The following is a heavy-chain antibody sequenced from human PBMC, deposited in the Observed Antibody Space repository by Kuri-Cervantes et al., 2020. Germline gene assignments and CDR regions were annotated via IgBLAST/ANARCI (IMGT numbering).Heavy chain of an antibody. CDR3: AKMRSGYGDYANAFDI. V-gene: IGHV3-23*01. Sequence: GESLKISCAASGFTFNDAWMSWVRQAPGKGLEWVSAISGSGGNTYYADSVKGRFTISRDNSKNTLYLQMNSLRAEDTAVYYCAKMRSGYGDYANAFDIWGQGTMVTVSS. CDR2: ISGSGGNT. D-gene: IGHD4-17*01. J-gene: IGHJ3*02. CDR1: GFTFNDAW.